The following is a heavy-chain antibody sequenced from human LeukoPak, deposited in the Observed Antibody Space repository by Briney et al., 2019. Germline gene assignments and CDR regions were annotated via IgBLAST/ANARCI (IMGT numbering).Heavy chain of an antibody. V-gene: IGHV4-34*01. CDR2: INHSGST. D-gene: IGHD6-19*01. CDR3: ARGRIPGYSSGWYRYHYMDV. Sequence: TSETLSLTCAVYGGSFSGYYWSWIRQPPGKGLEWIGEINHSGSTNYNPSLKSRVTISVDTSKNQFSLKLSSVTAADTAVYYCARGRIPGYSSGWYRYHYMDVWGKGTTVTVSS. J-gene: IGHJ6*03. CDR1: GGSFSGYY.